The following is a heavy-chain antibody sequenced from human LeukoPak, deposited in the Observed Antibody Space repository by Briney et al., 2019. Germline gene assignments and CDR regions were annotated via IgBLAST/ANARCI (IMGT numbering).Heavy chain of an antibody. CDR3: ARDLPYYNGSGSFVPFDY. D-gene: IGHD3-10*01. V-gene: IGHV3-21*01. CDR1: GFTFSSYT. Sequence: GGSLRLSCAVSGFTFSSYTMNWVRQAPGKGLEWVSSISSRSSYTYYADSVRGRFTISRDNAKNSLSLQMNSLRAEDTAVYYCARDLPYYNGSGSFVPFDYWGQGTQVTVSS. J-gene: IGHJ4*02. CDR2: ISSRSSYT.